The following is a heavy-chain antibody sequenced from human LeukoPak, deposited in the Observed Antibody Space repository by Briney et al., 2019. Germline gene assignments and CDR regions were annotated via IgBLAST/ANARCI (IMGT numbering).Heavy chain of an antibody. CDR1: GFTFSHAW. Sequence: PGGSLRLSCGASGFTFSHAWMSWVRQAPGKGLEWVGRIKSKTDGGTTDYAAPVKGRFTISRDDSKNTLYLQMNSLKTEDTAVYYCTTDRIAVVIGGIWFDPWGQGTLVTVSS. J-gene: IGHJ5*02. V-gene: IGHV3-15*01. D-gene: IGHD3-22*01. CDR2: IKSKTDGGTT. CDR3: TTDRIAVVIGGIWFDP.